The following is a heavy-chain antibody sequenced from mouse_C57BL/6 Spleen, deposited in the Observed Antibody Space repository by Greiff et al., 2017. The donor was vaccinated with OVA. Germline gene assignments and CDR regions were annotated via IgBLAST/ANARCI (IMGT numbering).Heavy chain of an antibody. V-gene: IGHV14-4*01. CDR2: IDPENGDT. D-gene: IGHD2-10*02. Sequence: EVQLQQSGAELVRPGASVKLSCTASGFNIKDDYMHWVKQRPEQGLEWIGWIDPENGDTEYASKFQGKATITADTSSNTAYLQLSSLTSEDTAVYYCTPPLGFAYWGQGTLVTVSA. CDR1: GFNIKDDY. J-gene: IGHJ3*01. CDR3: TPPLGFAY.